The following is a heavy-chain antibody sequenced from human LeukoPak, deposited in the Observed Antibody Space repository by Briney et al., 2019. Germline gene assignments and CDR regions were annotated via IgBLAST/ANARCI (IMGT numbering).Heavy chain of an antibody. J-gene: IGHJ4*02. CDR1: GFTFSSYW. V-gene: IGHV3-7*01. Sequence: PGGSLRLSCAASGFTFSSYWMSWVRQAPGKGLEWVANIKQDGSEKYYVDSVKSRFTISRDNAKNSLYLQMNSLRAEDTAVYYCARGHYYDSSGYWGYYFDYWAREPWSPSPQ. D-gene: IGHD3-22*01. CDR2: IKQDGSEK. CDR3: ARGHYYDSSGYWGYYFDY.